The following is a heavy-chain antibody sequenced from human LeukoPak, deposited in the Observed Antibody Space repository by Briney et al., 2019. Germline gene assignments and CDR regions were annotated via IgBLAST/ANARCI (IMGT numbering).Heavy chain of an antibody. CDR3: ARFPYYDILTGYYGYYFDY. V-gene: IGHV1-2*02. CDR1: GGTFSSYA. D-gene: IGHD3-9*01. Sequence: ASVKVSCKASGGTFSSYAISWVRQAPGQGLEWMGWINPNSGGTNYAQKFQGRVTMTRDTSISTAYMELSRLRSDDTAVYYCARFPYYDILTGYYGYYFDYWGQGTLVTVSS. J-gene: IGHJ4*02. CDR2: INPNSGGT.